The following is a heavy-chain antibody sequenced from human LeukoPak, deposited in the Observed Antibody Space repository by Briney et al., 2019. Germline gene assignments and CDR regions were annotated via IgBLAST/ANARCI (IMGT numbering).Heavy chain of an antibody. CDR2: MYHTGRT. CDR3: ATYGATSSYYYHFYMDV. CDR1: GDSISSGYY. J-gene: IGHJ6*03. Sequence: PSETLSLTCSVSGDSISSGYYWGWIRQPPGKGLEWIGSMYHTGRTDDNPSLKSRVTMSVDTSKNQFSLRLSSVTAADTAVYYCATYGATSSYYYHFYMDVWGKGTTVTVSS. V-gene: IGHV4-38-2*02. D-gene: IGHD4/OR15-4a*01.